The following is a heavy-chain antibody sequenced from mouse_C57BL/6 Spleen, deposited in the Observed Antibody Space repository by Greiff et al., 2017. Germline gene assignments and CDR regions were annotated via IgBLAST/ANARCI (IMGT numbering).Heavy chain of an antibody. CDR1: GYTFTDYE. CDR3: TTLSFDY. V-gene: IGHV1-15*01. J-gene: IGHJ2*01. CDR2: IDPETGGT. Sequence: QVQLQQSGAELVRPGASVTLSCKASGYTFTDYEMHWVKQTPVHGLEWIGAIDPETGGTAYNQKFKGKAILTAYKSSSTAYMELRSLPSEDSASYYCTTLSFDYWGQGTTLTVSS.